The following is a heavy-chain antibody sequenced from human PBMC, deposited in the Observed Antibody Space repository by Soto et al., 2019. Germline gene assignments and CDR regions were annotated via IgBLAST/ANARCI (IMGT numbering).Heavy chain of an antibody. CDR2: INHSGVT. J-gene: IGHJ4*02. CDR3: ARRADYGGLFDN. D-gene: IGHD4-17*01. V-gene: IGHV4-31*03. Sequence: QVQLQESGPGRVKPSQTLSVTCTVSGGSISSGGYYWSWIRQHPTKGLEWIAYINHSGVTYFNPSLKSRLRVSIDKSQNQLSLTLASVTAAATAVYYCARRADYGGLFDNWGQGILVTVSS. CDR1: GGSISSGGYY.